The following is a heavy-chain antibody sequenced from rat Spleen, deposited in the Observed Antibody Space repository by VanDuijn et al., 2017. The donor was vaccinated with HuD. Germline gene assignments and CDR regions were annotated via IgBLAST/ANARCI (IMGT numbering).Heavy chain of an antibody. D-gene: IGHD1-9*01. J-gene: IGHJ2*01. Sequence: EVQLVESGGGLLQPGGSLNLSCAASGFTFSDYYMAWVRQAPTKGLEWVATISSDGRRNYYRDSVKGRFTISRDNAKSTLYLQMDSLRSEDTATYYCARRHYGYTDYFDYWGQGVMVTVSS. CDR1: GFTFSDYY. CDR2: ISSDGRRN. CDR3: ARRHYGYTDYFDY. V-gene: IGHV5S10*01.